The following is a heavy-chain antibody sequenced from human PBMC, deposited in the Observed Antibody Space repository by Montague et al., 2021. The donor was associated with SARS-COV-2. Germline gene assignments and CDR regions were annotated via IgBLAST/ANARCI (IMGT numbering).Heavy chain of an antibody. CDR2: IKLDGSEE. V-gene: IGHV3-7*01. CDR1: GFIFGDYW. CDR3: AARGDYYYGMDV. D-gene: IGHD3-10*01. J-gene: IGHJ6*02. Sequence: SLRLSCAASGFIFGDYWMSWVRQAPGKGLEWVANIKLDGSEEYYMDSVKGRFTISRDKSNYTLYLQMNSLRAKDTAVYYCAARGDYYYGMDVWGEGTSVTV.